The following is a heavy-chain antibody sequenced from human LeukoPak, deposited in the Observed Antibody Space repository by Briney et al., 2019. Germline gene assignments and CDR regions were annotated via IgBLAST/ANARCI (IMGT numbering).Heavy chain of an antibody. J-gene: IGHJ4*02. Sequence: GGSLRLSCAASGFTFSSYSMNWVRQAPGKGLEWVSSISSSSSYIYYADSVKGRLTISRDNAKNSPYLQMNSLRAEDTAVYYCASSLIAAAGTSDYWGQGTLVTVSS. CDR3: ASSLIAAAGTSDY. D-gene: IGHD6-13*01. CDR1: GFTFSSYS. CDR2: ISSSSSYI. V-gene: IGHV3-21*01.